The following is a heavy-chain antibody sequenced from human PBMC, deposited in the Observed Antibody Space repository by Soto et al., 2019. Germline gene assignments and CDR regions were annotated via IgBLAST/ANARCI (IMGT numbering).Heavy chain of an antibody. CDR2: IRSKANSYAT. CDR1: GFTFSGSA. CDR3: TRRAYCSGGSCYQYIEY. D-gene: IGHD2-15*01. V-gene: IGHV3-73*01. J-gene: IGHJ4*02. Sequence: GSLRLSCAASGFTFSGSAMHWVRQASGKGLEWVDRIRSKANSYATAYAASVKGRFTISRDDSKNMAYLQMNSLKTEDTAVYYCTRRAYCSGGSCYQYIEYWGQGTLVTVSS.